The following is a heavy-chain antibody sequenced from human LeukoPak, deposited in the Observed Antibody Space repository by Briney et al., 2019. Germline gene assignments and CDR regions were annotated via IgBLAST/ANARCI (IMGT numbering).Heavy chain of an antibody. Sequence: GGSLTLSCAASGFTFSNYWMTWVRQGPGEGLEWLANINLDGSETHFVDSVKGRFTISRDNAKNSLSLQMSGLRVEDTAVYYCARGYSDWRRWGQGTQVTISS. D-gene: IGHD4-11*01. CDR2: INLDGSET. J-gene: IGHJ4*02. V-gene: IGHV3-7*01. CDR3: ARGYSDWRR. CDR1: GFTFSNYW.